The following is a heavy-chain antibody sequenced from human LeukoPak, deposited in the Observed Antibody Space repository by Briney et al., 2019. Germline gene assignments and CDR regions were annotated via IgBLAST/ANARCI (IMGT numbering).Heavy chain of an antibody. J-gene: IGHJ4*02. Sequence: SETLSLTCTVSGGSISYYYWSWIRQSPGKGLEWIGYIYYSGTTNYNPSLKSRVTISVDTSKNQFSLQLRSVTAADTAVYYCARDARYCSSTSCLYYFDYWGQGTLVTVSS. CDR2: IYYSGTT. CDR1: GGSISYYY. CDR3: ARDARYCSSTSCLYYFDY. D-gene: IGHD2-2*01. V-gene: IGHV4-59*01.